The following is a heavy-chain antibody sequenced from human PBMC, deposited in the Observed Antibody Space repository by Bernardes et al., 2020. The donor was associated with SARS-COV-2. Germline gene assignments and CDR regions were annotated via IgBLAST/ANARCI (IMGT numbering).Heavy chain of an antibody. Sequence: GGSLRLSCAPSGFAISDNYMTWVRQAPGKGLEWVSVIYSGGATYYADSVKGRFTISRDISKNTVYLQMNGLRAEDTAVYYCAREGRNPVAIYYGMDVWGLGTTVTVSS. CDR3: AREGRNPVAIYYGMDV. J-gene: IGHJ6*02. CDR1: GFAISDNY. V-gene: IGHV3-53*01. CDR2: IYSGGAT. D-gene: IGHD2-2*01.